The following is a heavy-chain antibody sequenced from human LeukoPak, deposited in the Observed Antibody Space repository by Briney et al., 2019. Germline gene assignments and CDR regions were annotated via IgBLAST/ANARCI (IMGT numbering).Heavy chain of an antibody. CDR3: ARDAYGGNSGGAFDY. CDR2: IYYSGST. D-gene: IGHD4-23*01. J-gene: IGHJ4*02. CDR1: GGSISSYY. Sequence: SETLSLTCTVSGGSISSYYWSWIRQPPGKGLEWIGYIYYSGSTNYNPSLKSRVTISVDTSKNQFSLKLSSVTAADTAVYYCARDAYGGNSGGAFDYWGQGTLVTVSP. V-gene: IGHV4-59*01.